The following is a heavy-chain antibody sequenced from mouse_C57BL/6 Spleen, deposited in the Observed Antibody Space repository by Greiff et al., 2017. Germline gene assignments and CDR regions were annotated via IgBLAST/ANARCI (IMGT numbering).Heavy chain of an antibody. CDR2: INYDGSST. Sequence: EVKLVESEGGLVQPGSSMTLSCTASGFTFSDYYMAWVRQVPEKGLEWVANINYDGSSTYYLDSLKSRFIISRDNAKNILYLQMSSLKSEDTATYYCARGDGNYVGAMDYWGQGTSVTVSS. J-gene: IGHJ4*01. V-gene: IGHV5-16*01. D-gene: IGHD2-1*01. CDR1: GFTFSDYY. CDR3: ARGDGNYVGAMDY.